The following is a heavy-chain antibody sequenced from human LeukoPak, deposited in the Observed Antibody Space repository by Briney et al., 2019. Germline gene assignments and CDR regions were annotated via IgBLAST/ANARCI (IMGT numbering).Heavy chain of an antibody. D-gene: IGHD6-13*01. J-gene: IGHJ3*02. V-gene: IGHV4-30-4*01. Sequence: SQTLSLTCTVSGGSISSGDYYWSWIRQPPGKGLEWIGYIYYSGSTYYNPSPKSRVTISVDTSKNQFSLKLSSVTAADTAVYYCARAGQQLVPDAFDIWGQGTMVTVSS. CDR2: IYYSGST. CDR3: ARAGQQLVPDAFDI. CDR1: GGSISSGDYY.